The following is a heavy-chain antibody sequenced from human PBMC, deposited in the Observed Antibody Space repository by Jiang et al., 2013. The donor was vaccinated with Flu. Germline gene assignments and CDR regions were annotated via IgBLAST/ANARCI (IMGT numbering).Heavy chain of an antibody. CDR2: IIPILGIA. CDR3: ARGYDSSGYPLDY. V-gene: IGHV1-69*04. D-gene: IGHD3-22*01. J-gene: IGHJ4*02. Sequence: SGAEVKKPGSSVKVSCKASGGTFSSYAISWVRQAPGRGLEWMGRIIPILGIANYAQKFQGRVTITADKSTSTAYMELSSLRSEDTAVYYCARGYDSSGYPLDYWGQGTLVTVSS. CDR1: GGTFSSYA.